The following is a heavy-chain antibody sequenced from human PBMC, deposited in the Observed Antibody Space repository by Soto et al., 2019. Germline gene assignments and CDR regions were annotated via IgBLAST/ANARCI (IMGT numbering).Heavy chain of an antibody. Sequence: SETLCLTYTGSGGSIRRGSFHSGWIRHHTGKGLEWIGSIYYSGSTYYSTSLKSRVTISVDTSKNQFSLKLSSVTAADTAVYYCERRERAAGTDWWFDPWGQGTMVT. D-gene: IGHD6-13*01. CDR3: ERRERAAGTDWWFDP. V-gene: IGHV4-39*01. CDR1: GGSIRRGSFH. J-gene: IGHJ5*02. CDR2: IYYSGST.